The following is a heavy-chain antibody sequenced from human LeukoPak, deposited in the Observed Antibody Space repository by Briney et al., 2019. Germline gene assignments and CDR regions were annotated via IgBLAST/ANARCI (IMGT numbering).Heavy chain of an antibody. V-gene: IGHV4-39*01. CDR2: ISYTGTT. CDR1: GGSISSSTYY. D-gene: IGHD6-19*01. CDR3: ARQKGGVAGLKYYFDY. Sequence: SETLSLTCTVSGGSISSSTYYWGWIRQPPGKGLEWIGSISYTGTTYYKPSLKSRVTISVDTSKHQFSLNLRSVTAADTAVYYCARQKGGVAGLKYYFDYWGQGTLVTVSS. J-gene: IGHJ4*02.